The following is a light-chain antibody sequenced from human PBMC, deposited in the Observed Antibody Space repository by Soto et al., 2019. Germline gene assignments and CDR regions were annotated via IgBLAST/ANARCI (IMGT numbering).Light chain of an antibody. CDR3: QLRSCWPPQFT. V-gene: IGKV3-11*01. CDR2: DAS. J-gene: IGKJ3*01. Sequence: EIVLTQSPGTLSSSPAERATLSCRASQSVSSDLAWYQQKPGQAPKLLIYDASKRATGIPARFSGSGSGTDFTLTISSLEPEDFAVYYCQLRSCWPPQFTFGPGAKVDIK. CDR1: QSVSSD.